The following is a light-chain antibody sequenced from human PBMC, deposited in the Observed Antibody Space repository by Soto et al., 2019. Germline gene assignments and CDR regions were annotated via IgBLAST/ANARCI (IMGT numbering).Light chain of an antibody. CDR2: DAS. V-gene: IGKV3-11*01. CDR3: QQYNDWPPIT. J-gene: IGKJ4*01. Sequence: DIVLTQSPAALSLSPGQRASLSCRASQSVGNYLAWYQQTPGQAPRLLIYDASNRATGIPARFSGSGSGTEFTLTISSLQSEDSAVYFCQQYNDWPPITFGGGTKVDIK. CDR1: QSVGNY.